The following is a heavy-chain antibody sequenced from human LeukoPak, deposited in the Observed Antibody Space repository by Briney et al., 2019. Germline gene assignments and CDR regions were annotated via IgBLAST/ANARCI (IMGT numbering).Heavy chain of an antibody. J-gene: IGHJ3*02. CDR3: AKDMDIVVVPVAPKAPGSSLGGKVGGAFDI. D-gene: IGHD2-2*03. Sequence: GGSLRLSCAASGFTFSSYAMSWVRQAPGKGLEWVSAISGSGGSTDYADSVKGRFTISRDNSKNTLYLQMTSLRAEDTAVYYCAKDMDIVVVPVAPKAPGSSLGGKVGGAFDIWGQGTVVTVSS. CDR1: GFTFSSYA. CDR2: ISGSGGST. V-gene: IGHV3-23*01.